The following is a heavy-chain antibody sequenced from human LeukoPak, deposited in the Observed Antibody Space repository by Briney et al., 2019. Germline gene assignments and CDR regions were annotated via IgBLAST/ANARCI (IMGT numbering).Heavy chain of an antibody. CDR1: GHSFTGYY. V-gene: IGHV1-2*02. CDR2: INPNSGGT. CDR3: ARVGSGVLWSTGLGYFDY. D-gene: IGHD3-10*01. Sequence: SVNVSCKASGHSFTGYYMHWVRQAPGQGLEWMGWINPNSGGTNYAQKFQGRVTMTRDTSISTAYMELSRLTSDDTAVYYCARVGSGVLWSTGLGYFDYWGQGTLVTVSS. J-gene: IGHJ4*02.